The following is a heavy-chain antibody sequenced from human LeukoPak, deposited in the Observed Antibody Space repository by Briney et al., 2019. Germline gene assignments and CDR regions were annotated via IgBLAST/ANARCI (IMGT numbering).Heavy chain of an antibody. D-gene: IGHD3-10*01. J-gene: IGHJ6*03. CDR3: ARDFPTLLWSGDLLSPEYNYFMDV. Sequence: SETLPLSCTVSGGSMGNYYWNWIRQPAGRGLEWIGRIYGSGNPTYNPSLKSRVTLSRDTSNNQFSLRLTSVTAADSAVYYCARDFPTLLWSGDLLSPEYNYFMDVWGKGTTVTVSS. V-gene: IGHV4-4*07. CDR2: IYGSGNP. CDR1: GGSMGNYY.